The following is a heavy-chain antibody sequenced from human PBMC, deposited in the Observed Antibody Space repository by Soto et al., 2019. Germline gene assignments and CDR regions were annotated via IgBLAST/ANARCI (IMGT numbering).Heavy chain of an antibody. J-gene: IGHJ6*03. CDR1: GFTFSSYG. Sequence: GGSLRLSCAASGFTFSSYGIHWVRQAPGKGLEWVAVISYDGSNKYYADSVKGRFTISRDNSKNTLYLQMNSLRAEDTAVYYCAKDSSYGDYANIYYYYYMDVWGKGTTVTVSS. CDR2: ISYDGSNK. V-gene: IGHV3-30*18. D-gene: IGHD4-17*01. CDR3: AKDSSYGDYANIYYYYYMDV.